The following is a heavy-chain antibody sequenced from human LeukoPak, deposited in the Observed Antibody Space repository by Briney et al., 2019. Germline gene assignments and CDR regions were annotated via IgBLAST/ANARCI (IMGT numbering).Heavy chain of an antibody. CDR3: AKGRITIFGVVESYYMDV. V-gene: IGHV3-43D*03. J-gene: IGHJ6*03. Sequence: GGSLRLSCAASGFTFDDYAMHWVRQAPGKGLEWVSLISWDGGSTYYADSVKGRFTISRDNSKNSLYLQMNSLRAEDTALYHCAKGRITIFGVVESYYMDVWGKGTTVTVSS. D-gene: IGHD3-3*01. CDR2: ISWDGGST. CDR1: GFTFDDYA.